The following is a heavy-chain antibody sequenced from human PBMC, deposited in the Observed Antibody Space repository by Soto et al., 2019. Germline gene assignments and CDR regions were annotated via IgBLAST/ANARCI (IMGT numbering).Heavy chain of an antibody. V-gene: IGHV3-30-3*01. D-gene: IGHD3-22*01. CDR2: ISYDGSNK. J-gene: IGHJ5*02. CDR3: ARGVNYYDSSDPPGA. CDR1: GFTFSSYA. Sequence: QVQLVESGGGVVQPGRSLRLSCAASGFTFSSYAMHWVRQAPGKGLEWVAVISYDGSNKYYADSVKGRFTISRDNSKNTLYLQMNSLRAEDTAVYYCARGVNYYDSSDPPGAWGQGTLVTVSS.